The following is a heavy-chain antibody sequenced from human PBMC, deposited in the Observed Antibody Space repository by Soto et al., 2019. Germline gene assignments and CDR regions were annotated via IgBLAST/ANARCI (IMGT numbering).Heavy chain of an antibody. CDR1: GGSVSYSEYH. CDR2: IYWSGST. CDR3: ASAFDELPSNKIDS. D-gene: IGHD4-4*01. Sequence: SGTLSLTCTVSGGSVSYSEYHWDWIRQAPGKGLEWIGGIYWSGSTYYNPSLRSRVTISLDTSKNQFSLKLSFVTASDTALYYCASAFDELPSNKIDSWGQGTLVTVSS. V-gene: IGHV4-39*01. J-gene: IGHJ4*02.